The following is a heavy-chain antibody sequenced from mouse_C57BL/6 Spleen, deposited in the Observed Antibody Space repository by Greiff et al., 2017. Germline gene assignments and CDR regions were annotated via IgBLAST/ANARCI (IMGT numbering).Heavy chain of an antibody. J-gene: IGHJ2*01. D-gene: IGHD1-1*01. V-gene: IGHV1-52*01. CDR2: IDPSDSET. Sequence: QVQLQQPGAELVRPGSSVKLSCKASGYTFTSYWMHWVKQRPIQGLEWIGNIDPSDSETHYNQKFKDKATLTVDKSSSTAYMQLSSLTSEDSAVYYCARYYYGSRHFDDWGQGTTLTVSS. CDR3: ARYYYGSRHFDD. CDR1: GYTFTSYW.